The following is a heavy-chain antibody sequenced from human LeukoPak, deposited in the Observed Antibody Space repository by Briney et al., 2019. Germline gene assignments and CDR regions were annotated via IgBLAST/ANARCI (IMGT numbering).Heavy chain of an antibody. CDR3: ARDSSGWYIHY. J-gene: IGHJ4*02. CDR2: ISYDGSNK. CDR1: GFTFRSYG. Sequence: GGSLRLSCAASGFTFRSYGMHWVRQAPGMGLEWVGVISYDGSNKYYADSVKGRFTISRDNSKNTLYLQMNSLRAEDTAVYYCARDSSGWYIHYWGQGTLVTVSS. D-gene: IGHD6-19*01. V-gene: IGHV3-30*03.